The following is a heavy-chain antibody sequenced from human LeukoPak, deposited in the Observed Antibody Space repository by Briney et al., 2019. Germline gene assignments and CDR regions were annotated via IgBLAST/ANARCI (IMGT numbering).Heavy chain of an antibody. CDR3: ARVQILYYYDSSGYPDY. J-gene: IGHJ4*02. CDR2: INPNSGGT. Sequence: ASVKVSCKASGYSFTGYYMHWVRQAPGQGREWMGWINPNSGGTNYAQKFQGRVTIARDKYISTAYMELSRLRSDDTAVYYCARVQILYYYDSSGYPDYWGQGTLVTVSS. V-gene: IGHV1-2*02. D-gene: IGHD3-22*01. CDR1: GYSFTGYY.